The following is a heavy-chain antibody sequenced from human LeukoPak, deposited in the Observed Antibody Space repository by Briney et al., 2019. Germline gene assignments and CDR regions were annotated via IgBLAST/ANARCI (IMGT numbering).Heavy chain of an antibody. V-gene: IGHV1-58*02. J-gene: IGHJ4*02. CDR3: AALRHWGSLFLEDY. CDR1: GFTFTSSA. Sequence: SVKVSCNASGFTFTSSAMQWVRQARGQRLEWIGWIVVSSGNTNNAQKFQERVTITRDMSTSAAYMELSSLRSEDTAVYYCAALRHWGSLFLEDYWGQGTLVTVSS. D-gene: IGHD3-3*01. CDR2: IVVSSGNT.